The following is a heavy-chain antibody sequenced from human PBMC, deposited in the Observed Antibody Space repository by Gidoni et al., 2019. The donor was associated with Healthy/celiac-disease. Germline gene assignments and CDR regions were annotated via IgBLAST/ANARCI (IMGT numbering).Heavy chain of an antibody. CDR2: ISYDGSNK. CDR3: ARDALFIVVVPAAI. D-gene: IGHD2-2*01. V-gene: IGHV3-30-3*01. J-gene: IGHJ4*02. Sequence: GKGLEWVAVISYDGSNKYYADSVKGRFTISRDNSKNTLYLQMNSLRAEDTAVYYCARDALFIVVVPAAIWGQGTLVTVSS.